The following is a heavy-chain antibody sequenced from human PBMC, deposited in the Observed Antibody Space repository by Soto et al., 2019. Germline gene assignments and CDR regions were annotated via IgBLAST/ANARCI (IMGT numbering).Heavy chain of an antibody. J-gene: IGHJ4*02. V-gene: IGHV3-23*01. Sequence: EVQLLESGGGLVQPGGSLRLSCAASGFTFSSYAMSWVRQAPGKGLEWVSAISGSGGSTYYADSVKGRFTISRDNSKNTVYRQMTSLRAEDTAVYYCVKENGYSSSWFEFDYWGPGTLVTVSS. CDR2: ISGSGGST. CDR3: VKENGYSSSWFEFDY. D-gene: IGHD6-13*01. CDR1: GFTFSSYA.